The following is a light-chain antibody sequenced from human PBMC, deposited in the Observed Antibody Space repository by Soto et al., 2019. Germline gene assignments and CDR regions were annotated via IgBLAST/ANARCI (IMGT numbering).Light chain of an antibody. CDR3: NSYGGSNNLV. V-gene: IGLV2-8*01. CDR2: EST. CDR1: SSDVGGYNY. J-gene: IGLJ1*01. Sequence: ALTQPPSASGSPGQSVTISCTGTSSDVGGYNYVSWYQQHPGKAPKPMIYESTKRPSGVPDRFSGSKSGNTASLTVSGLQADDEADYYCNSYGGSNNLVFGTGTKVTVL.